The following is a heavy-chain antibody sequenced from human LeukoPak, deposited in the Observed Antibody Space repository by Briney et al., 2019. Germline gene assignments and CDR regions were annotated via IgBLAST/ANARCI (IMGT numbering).Heavy chain of an antibody. V-gene: IGHV3-23*01. CDR2: ISGSGGST. Sequence: GGSLRLSCAASGFTFSSYAMSWVRQAPGKGLEWVSAISGSGGSTYYADSVKGRFTISRDNSKNTLYLQMDSLRAEDTAVCYCARWVEMATMPWYYYYYMDVWGKGTTVTISS. CDR3: ARWVEMATMPWYYYYYMDV. CDR1: GFTFSSYA. J-gene: IGHJ6*03. D-gene: IGHD5-24*01.